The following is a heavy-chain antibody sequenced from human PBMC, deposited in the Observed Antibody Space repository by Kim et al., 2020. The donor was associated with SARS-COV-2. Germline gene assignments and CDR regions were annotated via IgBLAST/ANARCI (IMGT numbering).Heavy chain of an antibody. J-gene: IGHJ3*02. CDR3: AKDWYPELTGDRVDAFDI. CDR1: GFTFSSYA. Sequence: GGSLRLSCAASGFTFSSYAMSWVRQAPGKGLEWVSAISGSGGSTYYADSVKGRFTISRDNSKNTLYLQMNSLRAEDTAVYYCAKDWYPELTGDRVDAFDIWGQGTMVTVSS. D-gene: IGHD7-27*01. V-gene: IGHV3-23*01. CDR2: ISGSGGST.